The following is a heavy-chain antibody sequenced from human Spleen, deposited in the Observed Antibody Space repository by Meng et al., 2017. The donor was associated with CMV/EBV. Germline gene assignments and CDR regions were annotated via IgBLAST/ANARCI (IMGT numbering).Heavy chain of an antibody. D-gene: IGHD3-22*01. CDR2: INPSGGFI. Sequence: ASVKVSCKTSGYTFTNFYMHWVRQAPGQGLEWMGMINPSGGFIGYAQKFQGRITVTWETSTSTVYMELTSLTSDDAGVYYCARVNYDSSSFEKAFDIWGQGTRVTVSS. CDR3: ARVNYDSSSFEKAFDI. V-gene: IGHV1-46*01. CDR1: GYTFTNFY. J-gene: IGHJ3*02.